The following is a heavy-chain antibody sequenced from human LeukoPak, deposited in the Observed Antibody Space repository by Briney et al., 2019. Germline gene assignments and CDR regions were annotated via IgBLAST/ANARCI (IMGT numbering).Heavy chain of an antibody. Sequence: ETESLTCTVSGGSIRSYYWSWIRQPPGKGLEWIGYIYNSGSTKFNPSLKRRVSISVDTSKNQFSLKLSSVTAADTAVYYCARTGSTVTMLYPFDHWGPATLATVSS. CDR2: IYNSGST. CDR3: ARTGSTVTMLYPFDH. V-gene: IGHV4-59*01. J-gene: IGHJ4*02. D-gene: IGHD4-17*01. CDR1: GGSIRSYY.